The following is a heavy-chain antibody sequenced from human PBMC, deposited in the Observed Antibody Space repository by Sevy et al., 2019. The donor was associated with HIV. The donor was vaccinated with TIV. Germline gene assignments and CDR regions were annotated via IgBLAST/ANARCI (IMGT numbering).Heavy chain of an antibody. CDR3: AGEKGWGRGYS. Sequence: SETLSLTCTVSGGSITSLYWNWIRQPPGKGLEWIANIYDNGHINYNPSLKSRVTLSLDTSKNQFSLRLGSVTAADTAMNYWAGEKGWGRGYSWGQGTLVTVSS. CDR2: IYDNGHI. CDR1: GGSITSLY. V-gene: IGHV4-59*08. J-gene: IGHJ4*02. D-gene: IGHD1-26*01.